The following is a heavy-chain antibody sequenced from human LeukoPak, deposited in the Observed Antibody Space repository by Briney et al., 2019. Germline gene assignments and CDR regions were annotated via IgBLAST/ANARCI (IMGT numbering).Heavy chain of an antibody. CDR1: GFTFDDYA. Sequence: AGGSLRLSCAASGFTFDDYAMHWVRHAPGKGLEWVSGITWNSGSKDYADSVNGRFTVSRDNAKNSLYLQMNRLRAEDTALYYCAKVAIVGATSDAFDIWGQGTMVTVSS. CDR2: ITWNSGSK. D-gene: IGHD1-26*01. J-gene: IGHJ3*02. V-gene: IGHV3-9*01. CDR3: AKVAIVGATSDAFDI.